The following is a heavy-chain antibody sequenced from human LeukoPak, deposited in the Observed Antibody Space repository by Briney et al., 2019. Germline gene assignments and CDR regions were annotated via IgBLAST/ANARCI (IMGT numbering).Heavy chain of an antibody. Sequence: SETLSLTCTVSGGSISSGDYYWSWIRQPPGKGLEWIGYIYYSGSTNYNPSLKSRVTISVDTSKNQFSLKLSSVTAADTAVYYCARGTMVRGVRGNYFDYWGQGTLVTVSS. CDR1: GGSISSGDYY. CDR3: ARGTMVRGVRGNYFDY. D-gene: IGHD3-10*01. V-gene: IGHV4-61*08. CDR2: IYYSGST. J-gene: IGHJ4*02.